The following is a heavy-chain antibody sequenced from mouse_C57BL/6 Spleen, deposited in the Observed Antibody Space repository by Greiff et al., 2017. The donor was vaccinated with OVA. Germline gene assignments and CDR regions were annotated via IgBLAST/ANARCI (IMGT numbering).Heavy chain of an antibody. CDR2: IHPSDSDT. CDR3: AIRSHATLFAY. Sequence: QVQLQQSGAELVKPGASVKVSCKASGYTFTSYWMHWVKQRPGQGLEWIGRIHPSDSDTNYNQKFKGKATLTVDKSSSTAYMQLSSLTSEDSAVYYCAIRSHATLFAYWGQGTLVTVSA. CDR1: GYTFTSYW. V-gene: IGHV1-74*01. D-gene: IGHD3-2*02. J-gene: IGHJ3*01.